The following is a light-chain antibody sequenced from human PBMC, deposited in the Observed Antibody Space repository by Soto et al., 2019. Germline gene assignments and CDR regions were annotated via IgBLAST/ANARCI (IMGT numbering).Light chain of an antibody. CDR2: KAS. V-gene: IGKV1-5*03. CDR1: QSISSW. Sequence: DIQMTQSPSTLSASVGDRVTIPCRASQSISSWLAWYQQKPGKAPKLLIYKASSLESGVPSRFSGSGSGTEFTLTISSLQPDDFATYYCQQYNSYPWTFGQGTKVEI. J-gene: IGKJ1*01. CDR3: QQYNSYPWT.